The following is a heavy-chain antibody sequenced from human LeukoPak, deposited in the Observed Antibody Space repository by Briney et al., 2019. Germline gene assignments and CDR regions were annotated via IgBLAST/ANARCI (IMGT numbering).Heavy chain of an antibody. Sequence: GGSLRLSCAASGFTFSDYVMIWVRQAPGKGLEWVSTISGSGDTTYSADSVKGRFAISRDNSKNTLYLQMNSLRAEDTAVYYCAVQRTLWQQVLDHWGQGTLVTVSS. J-gene: IGHJ4*02. D-gene: IGHD6-13*01. CDR1: GFTFSDYV. V-gene: IGHV3-23*01. CDR3: AVQRTLWQQVLDH. CDR2: ISGSGDTT.